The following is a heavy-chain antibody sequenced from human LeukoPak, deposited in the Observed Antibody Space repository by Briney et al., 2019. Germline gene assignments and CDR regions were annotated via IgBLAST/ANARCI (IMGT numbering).Heavy chain of an antibody. D-gene: IGHD3-16*02. Sequence: SETLSLTCTVSGGSISSYYWSWIRQPPGKGLEWIGYIYYSGSTNYNPSLKSRVTISVDTSKNQFSLKLGSVTAADTAVYYCARLFPSYDYVWGSYRINAFDIWGQGTMVTVSS. V-gene: IGHV4-59*08. CDR1: GGSISSYY. J-gene: IGHJ3*02. CDR2: IYYSGST. CDR3: ARLFPSYDYVWGSYRINAFDI.